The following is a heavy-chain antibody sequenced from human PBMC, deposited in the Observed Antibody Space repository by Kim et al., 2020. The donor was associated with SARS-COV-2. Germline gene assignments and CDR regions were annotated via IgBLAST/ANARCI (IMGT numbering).Heavy chain of an antibody. D-gene: IGHD3-22*01. CDR3: ARGAEPVEGVIVVVMPSNWFDP. J-gene: IGHJ5*02. Sequence: GGSLRLSCAASGFTFSSYEMNWVRQAPGKGLEWVSYISSSGSTIYYADSVKGRFTISRDNAKNSLYLQMNSLRAEDTAVYYCARGAEPVEGVIVVVMPSNWFDPWGQGTLVTVSS. CDR2: ISSSGSTI. V-gene: IGHV3-48*03. CDR1: GFTFSSYE.